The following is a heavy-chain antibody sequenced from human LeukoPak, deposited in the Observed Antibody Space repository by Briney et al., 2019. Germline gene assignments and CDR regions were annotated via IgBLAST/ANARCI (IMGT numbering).Heavy chain of an antibody. CDR2: IYTRGST. J-gene: IGHJ5*01. Sequence: SETLSLTCTVSGGSIRSYYWSWIRQPAGKGLEWIGRIYTRGSTNYNPSLKSRVTMSVDTSKNQFSLKLSSVTAADTAVYYCATDGMVRGPDAWFDSWGQGTLVTVSS. D-gene: IGHD3-10*01. CDR3: ATDGMVRGPDAWFDS. CDR1: GGSIRSYY. V-gene: IGHV4-4*07.